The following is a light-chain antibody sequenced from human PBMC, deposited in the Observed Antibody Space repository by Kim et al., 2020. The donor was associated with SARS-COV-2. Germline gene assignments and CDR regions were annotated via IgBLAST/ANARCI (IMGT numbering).Light chain of an antibody. CDR3: AAWDDTVNGWV. Sequence: ELTQTPSASGTPGQRVTISCSGSNSNIGSNAVNWYQQLPGTAPKLLVYTNNQRPSGVPDRFSGSRSGTAASLAISGLESEDEADYYCAAWDDTVNGWVFGGGTQLTVL. V-gene: IGLV1-44*01. CDR1: NSNIGSNA. CDR2: TNN. J-gene: IGLJ3*02.